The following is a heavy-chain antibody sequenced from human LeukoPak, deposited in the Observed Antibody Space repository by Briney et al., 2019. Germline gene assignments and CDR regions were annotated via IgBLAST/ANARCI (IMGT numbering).Heavy chain of an antibody. Sequence: GASVKVSCKASGYTFTSYGISWVRQAAGQGLEWIGWISAYNGNTNYAQKLQGRVTMTTDTSTSTAYMELRSLRSDDTAVYYCARARDVLLWFGATPGWFDPWGQGTLVTVSS. V-gene: IGHV1-18*01. CDR3: ARARDVLLWFGATPGWFDP. CDR2: ISAYNGNT. D-gene: IGHD3-10*01. CDR1: GYTFTSYG. J-gene: IGHJ5*02.